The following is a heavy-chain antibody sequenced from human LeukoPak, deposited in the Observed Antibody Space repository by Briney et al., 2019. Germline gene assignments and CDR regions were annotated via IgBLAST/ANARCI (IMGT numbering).Heavy chain of an antibody. CDR3: ARGDDYCSSASCYAYQDY. Sequence: AASVTVSCKASGYTLTSYDMNWVRQAPGQGLEWMGGINPNRVNTDYAQQFQGRVTITRNTTNSTPYMQLSSLTSEDTAVYYCARGDDYCSSASCYAYQDYWGRGTVVTVSS. CDR2: INPNRVNT. CDR1: GYTLTSYD. J-gene: IGHJ4*02. V-gene: IGHV1-8*01. D-gene: IGHD2-2*01.